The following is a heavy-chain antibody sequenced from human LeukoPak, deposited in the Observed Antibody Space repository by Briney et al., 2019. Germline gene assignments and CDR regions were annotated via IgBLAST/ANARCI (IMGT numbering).Heavy chain of an antibody. CDR1: GGSISGYY. J-gene: IGHJ4*02. D-gene: IGHD3-22*01. V-gene: IGHV4-4*07. Sequence: SETLSLTCTVSGGSISGYYWTWIRQPPGKGLEWIGRIYTSGSTNYNTSLKSRVTMSVDTSKNQFSLKLSSVTAADTAVYYCARDMYYYDSSGLSPLFDYWGQGTLATVSS. CDR3: ARDMYYYDSSGLSPLFDY. CDR2: IYTSGST.